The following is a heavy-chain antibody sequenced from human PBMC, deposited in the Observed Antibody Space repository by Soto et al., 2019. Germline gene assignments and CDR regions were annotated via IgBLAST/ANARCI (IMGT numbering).Heavy chain of an antibody. V-gene: IGHV1-8*01. J-gene: IGHJ4*02. CDR3: ARIPTMVRGVIKGGTIRRDY. CDR2: MNPNSGNT. D-gene: IGHD3-10*01. Sequence: ASVKVSCKASGYTFTSYDINWVRQATGQGLEWMGWMNPNSGNTGYAQKFQGRVTMTRNTSISIAYMELSSLRSEDTAVYYCARIPTMVRGVIKGGTIRRDYWGQGTLVTVSS. CDR1: GYTFTSYD.